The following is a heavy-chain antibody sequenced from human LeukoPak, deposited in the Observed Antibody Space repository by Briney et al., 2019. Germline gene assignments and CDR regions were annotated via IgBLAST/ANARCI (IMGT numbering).Heavy chain of an antibody. CDR3: ARSQYYDFWSGYYSTYYFDY. D-gene: IGHD3-3*01. J-gene: IGHJ4*02. CDR1: GGSMRSYY. CDR2: IYYSGST. V-gene: IGHV4-59*01. Sequence: PSETLSLTCTVSGGSMRSYYWSWIRQPPGEGLEWIGYIYYSGSTNYNPSLKSRVTISVDTSKNQFSLKLSSVTAADTAVYYCARSQYYDFWSGYYSTYYFDYWGQGTLVTVSS.